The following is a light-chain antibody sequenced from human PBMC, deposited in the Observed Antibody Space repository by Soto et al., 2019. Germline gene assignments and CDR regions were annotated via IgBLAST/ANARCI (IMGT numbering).Light chain of an antibody. V-gene: IGKV1-39*01. CDR3: QQSYSTPMYT. CDR1: QSISSY. CDR2: AAS. J-gene: IGKJ2*01. Sequence: DIQMTQSPSSLSASVGDRVTITCRASQSISSYLNWYQQKPGKAPKLLIYAASSLQSGVPSRFSGSGSGTDFTLTISSLQPEDFATYYCQQSYSTPMYTFGRGTTVDTK.